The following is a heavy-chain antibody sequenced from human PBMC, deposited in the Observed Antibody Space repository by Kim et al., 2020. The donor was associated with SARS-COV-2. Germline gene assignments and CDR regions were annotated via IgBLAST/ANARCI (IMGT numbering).Heavy chain of an antibody. CDR3: ARGGMVRGPTAGLDP. CDR1: GFTFSSYW. Sequence: GGSLRLSCAASGFTFSSYWMQWVRQAPGKGLVWVSRISSDGSSTSYADSVKGRFTISRDNAKNTLYLQMNSLRAEDTAVYYCARGGMVRGPTAGLDPWGQGTPVTVSS. CDR2: ISSDGSST. V-gene: IGHV3-74*01. J-gene: IGHJ5*02. D-gene: IGHD3-10*01.